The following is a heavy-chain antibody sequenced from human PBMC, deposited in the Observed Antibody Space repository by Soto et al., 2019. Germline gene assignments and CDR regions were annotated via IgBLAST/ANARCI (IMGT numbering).Heavy chain of an antibody. CDR2: INAGNGNT. D-gene: IGHD3-3*01. J-gene: IGHJ4*02. CDR3: ARVYDFWSGSFDY. CDR1: GYTFTSYA. V-gene: IGHV1-3*01. Sequence: ASVKVSCKASGYTFTSYAMHWVRQAPGQRLEWMGWINAGNGNTKYSQKFQGRVTIIRDTSASTAYMELSSLRSEDTAVYYCARVYDFWSGSFDYWGQGTLVTVSS.